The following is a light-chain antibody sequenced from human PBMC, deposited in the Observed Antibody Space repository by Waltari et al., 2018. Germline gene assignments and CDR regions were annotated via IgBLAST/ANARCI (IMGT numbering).Light chain of an antibody. J-gene: IGKJ4*01. V-gene: IGKV3-20*01. Sequence: IVLTQSPDTLSLSQGERATLPCRASQSVSSTSLVWPQQKPGQAPRLVIYGTSNRATGFPDRFSGSGSGTDFTLTISRLEPEDFAMYYCQQYDGSVLTFGGGTKVEL. CDR2: GTS. CDR3: QQYDGSVLT. CDR1: QSVSSTS.